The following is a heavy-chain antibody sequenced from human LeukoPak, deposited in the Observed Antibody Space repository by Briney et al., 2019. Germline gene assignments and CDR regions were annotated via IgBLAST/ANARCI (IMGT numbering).Heavy chain of an antibody. CDR3: ARARYCSGGSCSRWRGYFDL. J-gene: IGHJ2*01. V-gene: IGHV3-7*01. CDR1: GFTFSSYW. D-gene: IGHD2-15*01. CDR2: IKQDGSEK. Sequence: PGGSLRLSCAASGFTFSSYWMSWVRQAPGKGLEWVANIKQDGSEKYYVDSVKGRFTISRDNAKNSLYLQMNSLRAEDTAVYYCARARYCSGGSCSRWRGYFDLWGRGTLVTVSS.